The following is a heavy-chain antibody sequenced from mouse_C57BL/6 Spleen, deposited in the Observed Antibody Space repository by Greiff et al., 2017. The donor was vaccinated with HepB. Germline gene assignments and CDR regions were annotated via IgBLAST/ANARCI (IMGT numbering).Heavy chain of an antibody. Sequence: QVQLQQSGAELARPGASVKMSCKASGYTFTSYTMHWVKQRPGQGLEWIGYINPSSGYTKYNQKFKDTATLTADKSSSTAYMQLSSLTSEDSAVYYCARGRELVYFDYWGQGTTLTVSS. CDR1: GYTFTSYT. CDR2: INPSSGYT. J-gene: IGHJ2*01. CDR3: ARGRELVYFDY. V-gene: IGHV1-4*01. D-gene: IGHD4-1*01.